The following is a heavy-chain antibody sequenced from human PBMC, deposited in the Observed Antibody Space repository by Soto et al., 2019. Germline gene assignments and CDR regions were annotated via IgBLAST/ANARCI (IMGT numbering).Heavy chain of an antibody. J-gene: IGHJ6*03. D-gene: IGHD6-6*01. CDR2: VSHDGSNN. CDR1: GFTLPIYG. CDR3: AKDRPCDYYYYFDV. Sequence: QVQLVESGGGVVQPGRSLRLSCAASGFTLPIYGMLWVRQSPGKGLEWVALVSHDGSNNYYADSVKGRFSISRDNSKYSLYLQMNGLRAYYSADYYWAKDRPCDYYYYFDVWGRGTTVTVSS. V-gene: IGHV3-30*18.